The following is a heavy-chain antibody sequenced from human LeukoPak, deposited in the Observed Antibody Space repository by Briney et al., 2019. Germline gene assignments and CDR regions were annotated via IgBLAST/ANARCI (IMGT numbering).Heavy chain of an antibody. V-gene: IGHV3-30*02. CDR1: GLTFSSYG. CDR2: IRYDGSNK. Sequence: GGSLRHSCAASGLTFSSYGMHWVRQAPGKGLEWVAFIRYDGSNKYYADSVRGRFTISRDNSKNTLYLQMNSLRAEDTAVYYCAKHRYYSDSSGYYSDHWGQGTLVTVSS. D-gene: IGHD3-22*01. J-gene: IGHJ4*02. CDR3: AKHRYYSDSSGYYSDH.